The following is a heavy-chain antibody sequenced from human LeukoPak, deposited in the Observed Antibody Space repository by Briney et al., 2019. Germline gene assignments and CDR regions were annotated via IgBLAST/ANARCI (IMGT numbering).Heavy chain of an antibody. CDR2: ISAYNGNT. CDR1: GYTFTSYG. Sequence: ASVKVSCKASGYTFTSYGISWVRQAPGQGLEWMGWISAYNGNTNYAQKLQGRVTMTTDTSTSTAYMELRSLRSDDTAVYYCARVETRYCRSTSCYTGEFDYWGQGTLVTVSS. J-gene: IGHJ4*02. D-gene: IGHD2-2*02. V-gene: IGHV1-18*01. CDR3: ARVETRYCRSTSCYTGEFDY.